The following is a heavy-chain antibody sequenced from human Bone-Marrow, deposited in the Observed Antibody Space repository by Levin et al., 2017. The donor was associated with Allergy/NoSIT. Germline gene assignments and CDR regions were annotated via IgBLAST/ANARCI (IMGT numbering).Heavy chain of an antibody. J-gene: IGHJ4*02. Sequence: PGGSLRLSCAVSGVNFRSNAMHWVRHVPGKGLEWVAVISYDGRDEYYADSVKGRFTISRDNSKSTLYLQMDSLITEDTAVYYCARIYSTSRYGALDYWGQGTLVTVSS. CDR1: GVNFRSNA. D-gene: IGHD4/OR15-4a*01. CDR2: ISYDGRDE. CDR3: ARIYSTSRYGALDY. V-gene: IGHV3-30*04.